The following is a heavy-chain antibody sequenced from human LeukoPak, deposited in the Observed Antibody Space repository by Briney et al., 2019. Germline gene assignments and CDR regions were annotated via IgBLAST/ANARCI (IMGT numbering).Heavy chain of an antibody. CDR2: ILNDGSKE. D-gene: IGHD3-16*01. V-gene: IGHV3-33*01. J-gene: IGHJ3*02. CDR1: GFTFSSYG. Sequence: GRPLRLSCAASGFTFSSYGMHWVREAPGKGLEGVAVILNDGSKEKYADSVKGRFTISRDNSKNTLFLQMNSLRAEDTAVYYCARDDALGDNALDIWGQGTMVTVSS. CDR3: ARDDALGDNALDI.